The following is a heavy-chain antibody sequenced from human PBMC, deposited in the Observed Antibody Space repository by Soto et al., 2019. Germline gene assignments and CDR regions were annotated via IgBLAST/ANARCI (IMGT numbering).Heavy chain of an antibody. V-gene: IGHV4-31*01. D-gene: IGHD6-13*01. CDR1: GGSISTGGSY. J-gene: IGHJ6*02. CDR2: IYYSGST. CDR3: AADQLSVAAVGTAYYYYGMDV. Sequence: QVQLQESGPGLVKSSQTLSLTCTVSGGSISTGGSYWSWIRQHPGKGLEWIGYIYYSGSTYYNPGXKXXITISGETSXNXXXLXXIAVTAAGTALYYCAADQLSVAAVGTAYYYYGMDVFGPGTTVTVSS.